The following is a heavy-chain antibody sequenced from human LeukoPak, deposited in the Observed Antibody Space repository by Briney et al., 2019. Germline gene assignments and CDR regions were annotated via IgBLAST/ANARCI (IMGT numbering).Heavy chain of an antibody. CDR3: AKRSADAFDI. CDR2: ISSSSSTI. CDR1: GFTFSSYS. J-gene: IGHJ3*02. D-gene: IGHD4-17*01. Sequence: PGGSLRLSCAASGFTFSSYSMNWVRQAPGKGLEWVSFISSSSSTIYYADSVKGRFTISRDNAKNSLYLQMNSLRAEDTAVYYCAKRSADAFDIWGQGTMVTVSS. V-gene: IGHV3-48*04.